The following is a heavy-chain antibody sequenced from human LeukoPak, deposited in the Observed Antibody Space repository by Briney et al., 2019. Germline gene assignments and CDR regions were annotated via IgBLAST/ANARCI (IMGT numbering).Heavy chain of an antibody. CDR1: GFTFSSYS. CDR2: IRSSSRTI. D-gene: IGHD1-26*01. CDR3: ARRRDSGSLQHFDY. J-gene: IGHJ4*02. Sequence: PGGSLRLSCAASGFTFSSYSMNWVRQAPGKGLEWVSYIRSSSRTIYYADSVKGRFAISRDNAKNSLYLQMNSLRAEDTAVYYCARRRDSGSLQHFDYWGQGTLVTVSS. V-gene: IGHV3-48*04.